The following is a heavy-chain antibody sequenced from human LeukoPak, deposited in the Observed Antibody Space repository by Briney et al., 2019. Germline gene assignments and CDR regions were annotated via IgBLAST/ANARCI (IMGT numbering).Heavy chain of an antibody. J-gene: IGHJ4*02. D-gene: IGHD2-2*01. CDR1: GFTFSSYG. V-gene: IGHV3-30*03. Sequence: GGSLRLSCAASGFTFSSYGMHWVRQAPGKGLEWVAVISYDGSNKYYADSVKGRFTISRDNAKNSLYLQMNSLRAEDTAVYYCARGGLGRWGVPAAYFDYWGQGTLVTVSS. CDR3: ARGGLGRWGVPAAYFDY. CDR2: ISYDGSNK.